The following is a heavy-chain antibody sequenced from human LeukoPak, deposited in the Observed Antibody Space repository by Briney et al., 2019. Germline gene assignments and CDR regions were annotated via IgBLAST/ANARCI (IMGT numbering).Heavy chain of an antibody. CDR1: GFTFSSDA. V-gene: IGHV3-23*01. J-gene: IGHJ4*02. D-gene: IGHD6-19*01. Sequence: GGSLRLSCAASGFTFSSDAMSWVRQAPGKGLEWVSVISGSGGSTNYADSVKGRFTISRDNSKNTLYLQMNNLRAEDTAVYYCANIPRSGWYFDYWGQGALVTVSS. CDR2: ISGSGGST. CDR3: ANIPRSGWYFDY.